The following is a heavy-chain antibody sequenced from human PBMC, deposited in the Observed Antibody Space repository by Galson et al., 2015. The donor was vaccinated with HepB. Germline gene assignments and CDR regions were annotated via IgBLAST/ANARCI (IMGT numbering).Heavy chain of an antibody. D-gene: IGHD3-10*01. CDR1: GGSFSGYY. Sequence: SETLSLTCAVYGGSFSGYYWSWIRQPPGKGLEWLGEINHSGSTNYNPSLKSRVTISVDTSKNQFSLKLSSVTAADTAVYYCASLVSRYHLIRGVFDYWGQGTLVTVSS. CDR3: ASLVSRYHLIRGVFDY. J-gene: IGHJ4*02. CDR2: INHSGST. V-gene: IGHV4-34*01.